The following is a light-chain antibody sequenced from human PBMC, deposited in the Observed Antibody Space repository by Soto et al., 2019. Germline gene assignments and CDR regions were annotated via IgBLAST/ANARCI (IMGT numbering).Light chain of an antibody. CDR2: WAS. CDR3: QQYYSTPDT. J-gene: IGKJ2*01. CDR1: QSVLYSSNNKNY. V-gene: IGKV4-1*01. Sequence: DIVMTQSPDSLAVSLGERATINCKSSQSVLYSSNNKNYIAWYQQKAGQPLKLLIYWASTRESGVPDRFSGSGSGKDFTLTISSLQAEDVAVYYCQQYYSTPDTFGQGTKLEIK.